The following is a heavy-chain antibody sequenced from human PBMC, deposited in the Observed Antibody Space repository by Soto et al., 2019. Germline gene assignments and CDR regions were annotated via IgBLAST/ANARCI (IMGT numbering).Heavy chain of an antibody. CDR3: ATQTYYYGSGSSRFDY. CDR1: GFTFSSYS. Sequence: EVQLVESGGGLVKPGGSLRLSCAASGFTFSSYSMNWVRQAPGKGLEWVSSISSSSSYIYYADSVKGRFTISRDNAKNSLYLQMNSLRAEDTAVYYCATQTYYYGSGSSRFDYWGQGTLVTVSS. D-gene: IGHD3-10*01. J-gene: IGHJ4*02. V-gene: IGHV3-21*01. CDR2: ISSSSSYI.